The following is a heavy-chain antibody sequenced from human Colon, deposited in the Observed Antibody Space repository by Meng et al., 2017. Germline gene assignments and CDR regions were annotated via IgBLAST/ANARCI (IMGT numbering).Heavy chain of an antibody. D-gene: IGHD3-22*01. CDR2: ISGSDGST. Sequence: GGSLRLSCAASGFTFSSYAMSWVRQAPGKGLEWVSTISGSDGSTYYADSVKGRFTISRDNSKNTLFLQMNSLRADDTAVYYCAKDRLGVVVVITTHWIDPWGQGTLVTVSS. CDR1: GFTFSSYA. J-gene: IGHJ5*02. CDR3: AKDRLGVVVVITTHWIDP. V-gene: IGHV3-23*01.